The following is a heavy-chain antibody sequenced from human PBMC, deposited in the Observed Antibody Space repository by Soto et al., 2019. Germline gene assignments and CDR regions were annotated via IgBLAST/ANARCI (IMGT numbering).Heavy chain of an antibody. J-gene: IGHJ4*02. Sequence: PSETLALTCAVYGESFSGYYWSWIRQPPGKGLEWIGEINHSGSTNYNPSLKSRVTISVDTSKSQFSLKLSSVTAADTAVYYCTLYSNYPYYFDYWGQGTLVTVSS. V-gene: IGHV4-34*01. D-gene: IGHD4-4*01. CDR2: INHSGST. CDR1: GESFSGYY. CDR3: TLYSNYPYYFDY.